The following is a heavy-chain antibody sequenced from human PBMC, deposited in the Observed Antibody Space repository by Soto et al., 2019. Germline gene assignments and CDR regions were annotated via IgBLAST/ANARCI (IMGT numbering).Heavy chain of an antibody. CDR2: ISTNSLYT. V-gene: IGHV3-11*03. D-gene: IGHD3-9*01. J-gene: IGHJ5*02. CDR1: GFTLSDYY. Sequence: GGSLRLSCAASGFTLSDYYMTWIRQAPGKGQEWISYISTNSLYTKYADSVKGRFTISRVDSKNSLYLQMNSLRVEDTAVYYCARVYDILTSAWLDPWGQGTLVTVSS. CDR3: ARVYDILTSAWLDP.